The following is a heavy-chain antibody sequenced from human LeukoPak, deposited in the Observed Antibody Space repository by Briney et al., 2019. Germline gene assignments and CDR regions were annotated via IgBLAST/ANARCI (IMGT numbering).Heavy chain of an antibody. CDR2: ISYDGSNK. Sequence: GGSLRLSCAASGFTFSSYGMHWVRQAPGKGLEWVAVISYDGSNKYYADSVKGRFTISRDNSKNTLYLQMNSLRAEDTAVYYCAKDSSSGGYYSVSNGFHYWGQGTLVTVSS. D-gene: IGHD3-22*01. J-gene: IGHJ4*02. CDR3: AKDSSSGGYYSVSNGFHY. V-gene: IGHV3-30*18. CDR1: GFTFSSYG.